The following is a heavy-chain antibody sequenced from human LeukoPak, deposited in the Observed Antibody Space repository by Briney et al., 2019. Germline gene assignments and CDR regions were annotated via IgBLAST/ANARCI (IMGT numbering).Heavy chain of an antibody. CDR3: AREGYYGSGSPPSLYFDY. CDR2: FGTRSTSV. V-gene: IGHV3-21*01. CDR1: GFTFSGYS. D-gene: IGHD3-10*01. Sequence: GGSLRLSCTASGFTFSGYSMNWIRQAPGKGLEWVSSFGTRSTSVYHAGSVKGRFTISRDNSRSTLYLQMNSLRPEDTAIYYCAREGYYGSGSPPSLYFDYWGQGTLVTVSS. J-gene: IGHJ4*02.